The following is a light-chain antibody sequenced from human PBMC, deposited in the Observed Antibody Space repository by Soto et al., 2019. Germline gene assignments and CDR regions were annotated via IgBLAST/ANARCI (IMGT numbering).Light chain of an antibody. Sequence: QSALTQPACVSVSPGQSITVSCTGTSSDVGSYNLVSWFQQLPGKVPKLIIYEGTKRPSGVSDRFSGSKSGYTASLTISGLQAEDAAGYYCFSYAGNSVYVFGTGTKVTVL. CDR3: FSYAGNSVYV. J-gene: IGLJ1*01. CDR2: EGT. V-gene: IGLV2-23*01. CDR1: SSDVGSYNL.